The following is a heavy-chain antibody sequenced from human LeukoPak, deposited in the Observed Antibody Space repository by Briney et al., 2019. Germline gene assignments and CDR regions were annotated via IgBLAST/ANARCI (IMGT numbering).Heavy chain of an antibody. CDR2: INGDGSES. Sequence: GGSLRLSCAASGFMFNNYWMNWVRQAPGKGLEWVANINGDGSESHSVDSVEGRFSISRDNAEDTLYLQMNSLRAEDTAIYYCAREQEAAGNWFFDLWGRGTLVTVSS. D-gene: IGHD6-13*01. CDR3: AREQEAAGNWFFDL. V-gene: IGHV3-7*01. CDR1: GFMFNNYW. J-gene: IGHJ2*01.